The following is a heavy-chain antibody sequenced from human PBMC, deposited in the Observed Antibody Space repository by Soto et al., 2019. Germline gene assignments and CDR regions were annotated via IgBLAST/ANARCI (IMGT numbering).Heavy chain of an antibody. J-gene: IGHJ5*02. D-gene: IGHD6-6*01. Sequence: SETLSLTCTVSGGSVSSGSYYWSWIRQPPGKGLEWIGYIYYSGSTNYNPSLESRVTISVDTSKNQFSLKLSSVTAADTAVYYCARGGGGDIAARPLLNWFDPWGQGTLVTVSS. CDR1: GGSVSSGSYY. CDR2: IYYSGST. V-gene: IGHV4-61*01. CDR3: ARGGGGDIAARPLLNWFDP.